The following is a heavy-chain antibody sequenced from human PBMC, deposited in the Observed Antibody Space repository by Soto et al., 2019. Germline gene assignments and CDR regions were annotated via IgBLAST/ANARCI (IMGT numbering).Heavy chain of an antibody. CDR3: AREGYSSGYYYYYGMDF. Sequence: QVQLQESGPGLVKPSETLSLTCTVSGGSISSYYWSWIRQPPGKGLEWIGYIYYSGSTNYNPSLKSRVTISVDTSKNQFSLKLSSVTAADTAVYYCAREGYSSGYYYYYGMDFWGQGTTVTVSS. CDR2: IYYSGST. CDR1: GGSISSYY. J-gene: IGHJ6*02. D-gene: IGHD3-22*01. V-gene: IGHV4-59*01.